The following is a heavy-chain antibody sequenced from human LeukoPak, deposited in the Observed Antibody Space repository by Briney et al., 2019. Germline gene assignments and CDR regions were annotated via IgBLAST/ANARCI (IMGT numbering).Heavy chain of an antibody. CDR2: IRYDGSNK. CDR3: ARAREGRWELLGAFDI. D-gene: IGHD1-26*01. CDR1: GFTFSSYG. V-gene: IGHV3-30*02. J-gene: IGHJ3*02. Sequence: PGGSLRLSCAASGFTFSSYGMNWVRQAPGKGLEWVAFIRYDGSNKYYADSVKGRFTISRDNAKNSLYLQMNSLRAEDTAVYYCARAREGRWELLGAFDIWGQGTMVTVSS.